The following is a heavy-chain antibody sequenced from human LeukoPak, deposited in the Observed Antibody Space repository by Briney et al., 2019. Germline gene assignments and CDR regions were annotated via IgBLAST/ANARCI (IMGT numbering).Heavy chain of an antibody. CDR3: AAELGLVTLDY. D-gene: IGHD3-9*01. J-gene: IGHJ4*02. V-gene: IGHV3-74*01. CDR2: INSDGSST. CDR1: GFTFSSYW. Sequence: GGSLRLSCAASGFTFSSYWMHWVRQAPGKGLVWVSRINSDGSSTSYADSVKGRFTISRDDAKNTLYLQMNSLRAEDTAVYYCAAELGLVTLDYWGQGTLVTVSS.